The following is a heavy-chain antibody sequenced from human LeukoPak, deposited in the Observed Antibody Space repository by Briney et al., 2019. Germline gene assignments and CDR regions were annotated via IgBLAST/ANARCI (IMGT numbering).Heavy chain of an antibody. Sequence: GGSLRLSCAASGFTFSSYAMSWVRQAPGKGLEWVSAISGSGGSTYYADSVKGRFTISRDNSKDTLYLQMNSLRAEDTAVYYCAKIRGSGSYWTFDYWGQGTLVTVSS. CDR3: AKIRGSGSYWTFDY. D-gene: IGHD1-26*01. CDR2: ISGSGGST. CDR1: GFTFSSYA. V-gene: IGHV3-23*01. J-gene: IGHJ4*02.